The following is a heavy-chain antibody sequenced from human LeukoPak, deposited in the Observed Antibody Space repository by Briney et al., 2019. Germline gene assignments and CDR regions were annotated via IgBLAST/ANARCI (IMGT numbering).Heavy chain of an antibody. CDR2: ISSSDRTT. CDR1: GFIFSSYS. Sequence: PGGSLRLSCSASGFIFSSYSMNLVRQAPGKGLEWISYISSSDRTTDSADSVRGRFTISRDNAKNSLNLQMNSLRAEDTAVYYCARVGGAILLLGEDGMDVWGQGTTVTVSS. J-gene: IGHJ6*02. CDR3: ARVGGAILLLGEDGMDV. V-gene: IGHV3-48*04. D-gene: IGHD2-15*01.